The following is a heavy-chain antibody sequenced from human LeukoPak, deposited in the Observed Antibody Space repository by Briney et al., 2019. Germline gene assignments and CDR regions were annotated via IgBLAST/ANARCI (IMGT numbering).Heavy chain of an antibody. Sequence: GGSLRLSCVASGLSVSSNYMSWVRQAPGKGLEWVSVIYRDGSSYYAESVKGRFTISRDNSKNTLYIQMNSLRAEDTAVYYCVRDQRDDILTGYSGAYNWFDPWGQGTLVTVSS. J-gene: IGHJ5*02. V-gene: IGHV3-66*01. CDR1: GLSVSSNY. D-gene: IGHD3-9*01. CDR2: IYRDGSS. CDR3: VRDQRDDILTGYSGAYNWFDP.